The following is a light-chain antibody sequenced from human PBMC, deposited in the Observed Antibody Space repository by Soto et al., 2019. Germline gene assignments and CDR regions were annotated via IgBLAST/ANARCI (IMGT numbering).Light chain of an antibody. CDR1: TSDVGGYNY. Sequence: QSALTQPASVSGSPGQSSTISCTGTTSDVGGYNYVSWYQQHPGKAPKLMIYEVSNRPSGVSNRFSGSKSGNTASLTISGLQAEDEADYYCSSYTSSGTYVFGIGTKV. CDR2: EVS. V-gene: IGLV2-14*01. CDR3: SSYTSSGTYV. J-gene: IGLJ1*01.